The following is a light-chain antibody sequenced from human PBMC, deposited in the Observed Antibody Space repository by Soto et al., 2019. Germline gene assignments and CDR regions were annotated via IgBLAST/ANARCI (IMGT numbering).Light chain of an antibody. V-gene: IGKV3-20*01. CDR2: GAS. CDR3: QQYGSSPLT. Sequence: EIVLTQSPGTLSLSPGERATLSCRASQSVSSSYLAWYQQKPGQAPRLLIYGASSRATGIPDRFSGSASGTAFTLTISRLEPEDFAVYYCQQYGSSPLTFGGGTKVEIK. J-gene: IGKJ4*01. CDR1: QSVSSSY.